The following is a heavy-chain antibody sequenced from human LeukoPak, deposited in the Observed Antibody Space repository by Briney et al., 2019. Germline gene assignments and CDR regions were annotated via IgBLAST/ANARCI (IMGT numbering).Heavy chain of an antibody. V-gene: IGHV3-48*01. Sequence: PGGSLRLSCAASGLTFSTYSMNWVRQAPGKGLEWVSYISSSSSTIYCADSVKGRFTISRDNAKNSLHLQMNTLRGEDTAVYYCAREYSSSSGKALDYWGQGTLVTVSS. CDR1: GLTFSTYS. CDR3: AREYSSSSGKALDY. D-gene: IGHD6-6*01. CDR2: ISSSSSTI. J-gene: IGHJ4*02.